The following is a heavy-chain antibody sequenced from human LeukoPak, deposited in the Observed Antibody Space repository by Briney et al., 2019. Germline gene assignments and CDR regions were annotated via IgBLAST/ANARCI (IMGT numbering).Heavy chain of an antibody. V-gene: IGHV3-53*01. CDR1: GFTFSSYA. J-gene: IGHJ4*02. D-gene: IGHD2/OR15-2a*01. Sequence: EGSLRLSCAASGFTFSSYAMSWVRQAPGKGLEWVSVIYSGGSTYYADSVKGRFTISRDNSKNTLYLQMNSLRAEDTAVYYCARGIRPYYFDYWGQGTLVTVSS. CDR3: ARGIRPYYFDY. CDR2: IYSGGST.